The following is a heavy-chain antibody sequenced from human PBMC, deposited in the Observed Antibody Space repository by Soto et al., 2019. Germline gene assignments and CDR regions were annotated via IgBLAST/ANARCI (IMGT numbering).Heavy chain of an antibody. Sequence: EVQLAESGGGLAQPGGSLRLSCAASGFTLSGYAMDWVLQAPGKGLEYVSGISSNGVGTYYANSVQGRFTISRDNSKNTVYLQMGSLRPEDMAVYYRARRARPDFYYMDVWGKGTTVTVS. V-gene: IGHV3-64*01. CDR3: ARRARPDFYYMDV. CDR1: GFTLSGYA. J-gene: IGHJ6*03. CDR2: ISSNGVGT. D-gene: IGHD6-6*01.